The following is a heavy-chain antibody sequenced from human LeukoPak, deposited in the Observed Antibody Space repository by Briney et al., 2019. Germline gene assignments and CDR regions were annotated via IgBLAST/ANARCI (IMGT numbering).Heavy chain of an antibody. D-gene: IGHD1-26*01. CDR3: ARKYSGTNPFDY. CDR1: GFTVSYNY. Sequence: SGGSLRLSCAASGFTVSYNYMSWVRQAPGKGLEWVSIINNSGGSTYYADSVKGRFTISRDLSKNTLYLQMNSLRAEDTALYYCARKYSGTNPFDYWGQGTLVTVSS. CDR2: INNSGGST. V-gene: IGHV3-53*01. J-gene: IGHJ4*02.